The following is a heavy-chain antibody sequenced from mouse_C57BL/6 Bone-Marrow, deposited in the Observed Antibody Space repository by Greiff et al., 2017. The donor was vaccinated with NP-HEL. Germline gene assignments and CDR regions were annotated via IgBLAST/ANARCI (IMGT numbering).Heavy chain of an antibody. CDR3: AREGYYTWFAY. D-gene: IGHD2-12*01. Sequence: EVKLMESGPELVKPGASVKISCKASGYSFTGYYMNWVKQSPEKSLEWIGEINPSTGGTTYIQKFKAKATLTVDKSSSTAYMQLKSLTSEDSADYYCAREGYYTWFAYWGQGTLVTVSA. V-gene: IGHV1-42*01. CDR1: GYSFTGYY. CDR2: INPSTGGT. J-gene: IGHJ3*01.